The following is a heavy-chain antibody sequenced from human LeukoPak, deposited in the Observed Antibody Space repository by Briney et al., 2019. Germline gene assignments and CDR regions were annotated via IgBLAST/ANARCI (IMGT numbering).Heavy chain of an antibody. Sequence: SETLSLTCTVAGGSISSYYWSWIRQPPGKGLEWIGYIYYSGSTNYNPSLKSRVTISVDTSKNQFSLKLSSVTAADTAVYYCARGPDAFDIWGQGTMVTVSS. V-gene: IGHV4-59*01. CDR1: GGSISSYY. CDR3: ARGPDAFDI. CDR2: IYYSGST. J-gene: IGHJ3*02.